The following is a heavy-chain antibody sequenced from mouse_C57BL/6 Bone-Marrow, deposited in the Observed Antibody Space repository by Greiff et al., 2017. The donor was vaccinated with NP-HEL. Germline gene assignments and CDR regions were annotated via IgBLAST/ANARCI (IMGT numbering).Heavy chain of an antibody. CDR2: SRKQANDYTT. CDR1: GFTFSDFY. J-gene: IGHJ4*01. V-gene: IGHV7-1*01. CDR3: ARDALDYDEGGYAMDY. D-gene: IGHD2-4*01. Sequence: EVQGVESGGGLVQSGRSLRLSCATSGFTFSDFYMEWVRQAPGKGLEWIAASRKQANDYTTEYSASVKGRFIVSRDTSQSILYLQMNALRAEDTAIYYCARDALDYDEGGYAMDYWGQGTSVTVSS.